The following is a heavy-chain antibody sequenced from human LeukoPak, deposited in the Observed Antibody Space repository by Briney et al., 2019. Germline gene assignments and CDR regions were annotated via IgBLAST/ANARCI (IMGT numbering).Heavy chain of an antibody. V-gene: IGHV4-34*01. J-gene: IGHJ4*02. D-gene: IGHD3-22*01. CDR3: ARDVSYDSSGYYAYHRDY. Sequence: SATLSLTCAVYGGSFSGYYWSWIRQPPGKGLEWIGEINHSGSTNYNPSLKSRVTISVDTSKNQFSLKLSSVTAVDTAVYYCARDVSYDSSGYYAYHRDYCGQGTLVTVSS. CDR2: INHSGST. CDR1: GGSFSGYY.